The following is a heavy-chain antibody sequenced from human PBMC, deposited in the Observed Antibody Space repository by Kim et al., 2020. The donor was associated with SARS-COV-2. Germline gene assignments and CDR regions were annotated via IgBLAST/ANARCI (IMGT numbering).Heavy chain of an antibody. Sequence: SETLSLTCAVYGGSFSGYYWSWIRQPPGKGLEWIGEINHSGSTNYNPSLKSRVTISVDTSKNQFSLKLSSVTAADTAVYYCARLYGSGSYYKYNWFDPWG. J-gene: IGHJ5*02. V-gene: IGHV4-34*01. D-gene: IGHD3-10*01. CDR1: GGSFSGYY. CDR2: INHSGST. CDR3: ARLYGSGSYYKYNWFDP.